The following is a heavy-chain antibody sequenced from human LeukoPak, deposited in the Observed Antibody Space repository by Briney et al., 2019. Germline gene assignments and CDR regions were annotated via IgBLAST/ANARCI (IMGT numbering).Heavy chain of an antibody. J-gene: IGHJ3*02. D-gene: IGHD2-15*01. Sequence: GGSLRLSCAASGFTFSDYYMTWIRQAPGKGLEWVSYITNSDNSMYYADSVKGRFTISRDNAKNSLHLQMNSLRAEDAAVYYCARIWPSVAAFDIWGQGTMVTVSS. CDR1: GFTFSDYY. CDR2: ITNSDNSM. V-gene: IGHV3-11*01. CDR3: ARIWPSVAAFDI.